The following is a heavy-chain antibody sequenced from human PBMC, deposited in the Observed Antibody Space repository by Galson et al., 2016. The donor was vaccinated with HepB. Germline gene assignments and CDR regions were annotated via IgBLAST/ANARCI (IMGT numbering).Heavy chain of an antibody. CDR2: ISYDGSRE. Sequence: SMRLSCAASGFTLRGYAMHWVRQAPGKGLDWVALISYDGSREAYADSVKGRFTISRDTSKNTRYLQMDSLRIEETAVSFCARERRGYYAEYWAQGSKVTVSS. V-gene: IGHV3-30*04. CDR1: GFTLRGYA. J-gene: IGHJ4*02. CDR3: ARERRGYYAEY.